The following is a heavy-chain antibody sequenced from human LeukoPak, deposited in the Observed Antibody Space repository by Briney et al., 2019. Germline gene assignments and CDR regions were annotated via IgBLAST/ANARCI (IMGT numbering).Heavy chain of an antibody. CDR3: TRQYHFRDPPAFDI. J-gene: IGHJ3*02. D-gene: IGHD2-2*01. CDR2: MYSRGST. V-gene: IGHV4-59*08. CDR1: GGYISSYS. Sequence: KSSETLSLTCTVSGGYISSYSWSWIRQPPGKGLEWIGYMYSRGSTNDNPSLKSRVTISRDTSKNQLSLRVTSVTAADTAMYYCTRQYHFRDPPAFDIWGQGTMVTVSS.